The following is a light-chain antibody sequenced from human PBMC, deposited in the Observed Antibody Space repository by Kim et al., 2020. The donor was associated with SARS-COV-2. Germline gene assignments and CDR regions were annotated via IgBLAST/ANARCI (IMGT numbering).Light chain of an antibody. CDR1: SLRSYY. Sequence: SSELTQDPAVSVALGQTVTITCQGDSLRSYYASWYQQKPGHAPVLVIYGKNNRPSGIPDRFSGSSSGNTASLTITGAQAEDEADYYCNSRDSSGNHLVFGGGTKLTVL. V-gene: IGLV3-19*01. CDR3: NSRDSSGNHLV. J-gene: IGLJ2*01. CDR2: GKN.